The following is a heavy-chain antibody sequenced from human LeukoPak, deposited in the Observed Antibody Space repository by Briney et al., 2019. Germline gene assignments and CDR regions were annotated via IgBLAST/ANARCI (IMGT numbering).Heavy chain of an antibody. V-gene: IGHV1-2*04. Sequence: ASVKVSCKASGYTFTGYYMHWVRQAPGQGLEWMGWINPNSGGTNYAQKFQGWVTMTRDTSISTAYMELSRLRSDDTAVYYCARVVKWYYAEGWFDPWGQGTLVTVSS. CDR3: ARVVKWYYAEGWFDP. CDR1: GYTFTGYY. D-gene: IGHD2-2*01. CDR2: INPNSGGT. J-gene: IGHJ5*02.